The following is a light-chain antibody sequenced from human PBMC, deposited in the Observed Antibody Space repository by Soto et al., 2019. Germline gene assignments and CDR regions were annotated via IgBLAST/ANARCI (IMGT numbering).Light chain of an antibody. CDR2: SNN. J-gene: IGLJ1*01. V-gene: IGLV1-47*02. CDR1: SSNIGGTNY. CDR3: CSYTSSSKTLYV. Sequence: QSVLTQPPSASGTPGQKVFISCSGSSSNIGGTNYAYWYQQLPGAAPKLLMHSNNLRPSGVPERISGSKSGNTASLTISGLQAEDEAHYYCCSYTSSSKTLYVFGTGTKVTVL.